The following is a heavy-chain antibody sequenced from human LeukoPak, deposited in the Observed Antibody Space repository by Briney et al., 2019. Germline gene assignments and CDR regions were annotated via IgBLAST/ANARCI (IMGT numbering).Heavy chain of an antibody. Sequence: GGSLRLSCAASGFTFSSYAMHWVRQAPGKGLEWVAVISYDGSNKYYADSVKGRFTISRDNAKNSLYLQMNSLRAEDTAVYYCAREPTYPGRNFDYWGQGTLVTVSS. CDR2: ISYDGSNK. J-gene: IGHJ4*02. V-gene: IGHV3-30*04. CDR3: AREPTYPGRNFDY. D-gene: IGHD2-2*02. CDR1: GFTFSSYA.